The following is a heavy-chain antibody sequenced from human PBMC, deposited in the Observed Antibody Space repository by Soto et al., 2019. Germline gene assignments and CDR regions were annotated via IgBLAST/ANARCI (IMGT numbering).Heavy chain of an antibody. V-gene: IGHV3-23*01. CDR2: ISSNGANT. CDR3: VSWVSAHFDY. Sequence: GGSLRLSCAASGFTFDSPYSHGMSWVRQSPGEGPEWVSTISSNGANTHYAESVKGRFTISKDASRNTVYLHMNSLRAEDTATYFCVSWVSAHFDYWGQGPPVTVSS. D-gene: IGHD2-8*01. CDR1: GFTFDSPYSHG. J-gene: IGHJ4*01.